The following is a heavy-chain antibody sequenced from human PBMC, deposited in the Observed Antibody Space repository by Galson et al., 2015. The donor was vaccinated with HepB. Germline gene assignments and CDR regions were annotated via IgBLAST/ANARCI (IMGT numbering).Heavy chain of an antibody. Sequence: LRLSCAASGFTFSTYAMSWVRQAPGKGLEWVSAIRGSGGSTYYADSVKGRFTISRDNSKNTLYLQMNSLRAEDTAVYYCAKDDGNTVTNWGFDYWGQGTLVTVSS. CDR3: AKDDGNTVTNWGFDY. D-gene: IGHD4-17*01. J-gene: IGHJ4*02. V-gene: IGHV3-23*01. CDR2: IRGSGGST. CDR1: GFTFSTYA.